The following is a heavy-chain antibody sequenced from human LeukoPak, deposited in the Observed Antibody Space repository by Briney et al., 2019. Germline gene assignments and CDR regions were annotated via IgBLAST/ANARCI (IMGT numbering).Heavy chain of an antibody. Sequence: PSETLSLTCTVSGGSISSGGYYWSWIRQHPGKGLEWIGYIYYSGSTYYNPSLKSRVTISVDTSKNQFSLKLSSVTAADTAVYYCARGSYYDILTGYQGNDAFDIWGQGTMVTVSS. CDR2: IYYSGST. J-gene: IGHJ3*02. CDR3: ARGSYYDILTGYQGNDAFDI. D-gene: IGHD3-9*01. V-gene: IGHV4-31*03. CDR1: GGSISSGGYY.